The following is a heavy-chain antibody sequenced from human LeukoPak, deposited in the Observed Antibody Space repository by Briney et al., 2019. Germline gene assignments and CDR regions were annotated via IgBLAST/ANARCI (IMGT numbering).Heavy chain of an antibody. Sequence: GVSLRLSCAASGFTFSSYGMSWVPQAPGKGLEWVSAISGSGGSTYYADSVKGRFTISRDNAKNSLYLQMNSLRGEDTAVYYCAELGITMIGGVWGKGTTVTISS. CDR2: ISGSGGST. D-gene: IGHD3-10*02. J-gene: IGHJ6*04. V-gene: IGHV3-23*01. CDR3: AELGITMIGGV. CDR1: GFTFSSYG.